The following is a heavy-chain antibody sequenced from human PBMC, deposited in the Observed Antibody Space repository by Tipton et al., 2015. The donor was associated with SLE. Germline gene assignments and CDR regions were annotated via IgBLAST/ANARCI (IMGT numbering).Heavy chain of an antibody. CDR2: ISSDGSTI. Sequence: GSLRLSCAASGFSLKSYTMNWVRQAPGKGLEWVSYISSDGSTIYYADSVRGRFTISRDNAEYSLYLQMNSLRVEYTAGYYCARDLNTFPKWGCSVRWGQGTLVSVSS. CDR1: GFSLKSYT. V-gene: IGHV3-48*01. D-gene: IGHD7-27*01. J-gene: IGHJ4*02. CDR3: ARDLNTFPKWGCSVR.